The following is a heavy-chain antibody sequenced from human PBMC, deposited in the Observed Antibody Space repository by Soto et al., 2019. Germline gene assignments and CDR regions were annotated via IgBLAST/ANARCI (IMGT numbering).Heavy chain of an antibody. CDR2: ISSNGGST. J-gene: IGHJ4*02. D-gene: IGHD3-16*01. V-gene: IGHV3-64*01. CDR1: GFTFSSYA. Sequence: GGSLRLSCAASGFTFSSYAMHWVRQAPGKGLEYVSAISSNGGSTYYANSVKGRFTISRDNSKNTLYLQMGSLRAEDMAVYYCARDPYILGVGYYFDYWGQGTLVTVSS. CDR3: ARDPYILGVGYYFDY.